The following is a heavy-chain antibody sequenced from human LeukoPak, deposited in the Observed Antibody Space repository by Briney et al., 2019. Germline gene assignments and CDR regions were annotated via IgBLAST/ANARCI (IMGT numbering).Heavy chain of an antibody. D-gene: IGHD2-21*02. CDR1: GYTFTSYG. J-gene: IGHJ3*02. Sequence: ASVKVSCKASGYTFTSYGISWVRQAPGQGLEWMGWISAYNGNTNYAQKLQGRVTMTTDTSTSTAYMELSSLRSEDTAVYYCASNIVVVTASFGDAFDIWGQGTMVTVSS. CDR3: ASNIVVVTASFGDAFDI. V-gene: IGHV1-18*01. CDR2: ISAYNGNT.